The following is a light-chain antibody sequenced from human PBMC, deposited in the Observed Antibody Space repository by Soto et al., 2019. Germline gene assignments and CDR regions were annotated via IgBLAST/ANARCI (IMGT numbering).Light chain of an antibody. CDR1: SSNIGAGYD. J-gene: IGLJ2*01. Sequence: QSVLTQPPSVSGAPGQRVTISCTGSSSNIGAGYDVHWYQQLPGTAPKLLIYGNSNRPSGVPDRFSGSKSGTSASLAITGLQAEDDADYYCQSYDSSLSVVFGGVTKLTVL. V-gene: IGLV1-40*01. CDR3: QSYDSSLSVV. CDR2: GNS.